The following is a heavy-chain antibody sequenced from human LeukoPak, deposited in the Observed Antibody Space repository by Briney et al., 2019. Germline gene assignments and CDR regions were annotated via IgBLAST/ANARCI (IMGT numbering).Heavy chain of an antibody. CDR2: ISYDGSNE. V-gene: IGHV3-30*14. D-gene: IGHD3-22*01. CDR1: GFTFSSYW. J-gene: IGHJ3*02. CDR3: ATRDYYDSSGYNDAFDI. Sequence: PGGSLRLSCAASGFTFSSYWMHWVRQAPGKGLVWVAIISYDGSNEYYADSVKGRFTISRDNSKNTLYLQMNSLRAEDTAVYYCATRDYYDSSGYNDAFDIWGQGTMVTVSS.